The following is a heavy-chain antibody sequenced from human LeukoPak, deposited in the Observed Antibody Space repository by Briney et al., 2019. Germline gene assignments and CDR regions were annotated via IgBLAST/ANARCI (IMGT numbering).Heavy chain of an antibody. D-gene: IGHD3-10*01. V-gene: IGHV4-34*01. J-gene: IGHJ4*02. Sequence: TSETLPLTCAVYGGSFSGYYWSWIRQPPGKGLEWIGEINHSGSTNYNPSLKSRVTISVDTSKNQFSLKLSSVTAADTAVYYCARHVLLWFGELLSFDYWGQGTLVTVSS. CDR2: INHSGST. CDR1: GGSFSGYY. CDR3: ARHVLLWFGELLSFDY.